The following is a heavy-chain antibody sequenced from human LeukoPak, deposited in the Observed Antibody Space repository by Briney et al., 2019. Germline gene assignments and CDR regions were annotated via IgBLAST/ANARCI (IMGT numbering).Heavy chain of an antibody. CDR1: GFTFNSYV. CDR2: ISGSGGTT. D-gene: IGHD4-17*01. V-gene: IGHV3-23*01. J-gene: IGHJ4*02. Sequence: GGSLRLSCAASGFTFNSYVMNWVRLAPGAGLEWVSVISGSGGTTYYADSVKGRFTISRDNSKNALYLQMNSLRAEDTAVYYCAKDRVTVTTRGAFDYWGQGTLVTVSS. CDR3: AKDRVTVTTRGAFDY.